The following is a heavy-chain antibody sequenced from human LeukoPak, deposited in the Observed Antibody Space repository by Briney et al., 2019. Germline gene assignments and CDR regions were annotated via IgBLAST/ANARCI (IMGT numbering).Heavy chain of an antibody. CDR3: ARDTPQHLKRFDH. D-gene: IGHD1-1*01. CDR1: GYTFNRFG. CDR2: INTYSGNT. Sequence: GASVEVSCKASGYTFNRFGISWVRQAPGQGLEWLGWINTYSGNTKYGEKFQGRVKMTPDTSTSTVYMELTSLRSDDTAVYFCARDTPQHLKRFDHWGQGTLVTVSS. V-gene: IGHV1-18*01. J-gene: IGHJ4*02.